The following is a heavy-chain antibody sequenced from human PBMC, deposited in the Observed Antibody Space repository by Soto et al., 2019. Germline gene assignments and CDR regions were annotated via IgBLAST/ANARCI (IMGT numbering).Heavy chain of an antibody. CDR1: GYTFTSYG. Sequence: ASVKVSCKASGYTFTSYGISWVRQAPGQGLEWMGWMSAYSGNTNYAQKLQGRVTMTTNTSTSTAYMELSSLRSEDTAVYYCARGWSSSWYDAFDIWGQGTMVTV. J-gene: IGHJ3*02. V-gene: IGHV1-18*01. CDR2: MSAYSGNT. CDR3: ARGWSSSWYDAFDI. D-gene: IGHD6-13*01.